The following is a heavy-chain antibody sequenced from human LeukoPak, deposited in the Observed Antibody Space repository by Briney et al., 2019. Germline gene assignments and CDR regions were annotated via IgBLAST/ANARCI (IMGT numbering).Heavy chain of an antibody. D-gene: IGHD3-22*01. CDR3: ARMRQYYYDSSGYFDY. CDR2: IIPIFGTA. J-gene: IGHJ4*02. V-gene: IGHV1-69*05. CDR1: GGTFSSYA. Sequence: SVKVSCKASGGTFSSYAISWVRQAPGQGLEWMGGIIPIFGTANYAQKFQGRVTITTDESTSTAYMELSSLRSEDTAVYYCARMRQYYYDSSGYFDYWGQGTLVTVSS.